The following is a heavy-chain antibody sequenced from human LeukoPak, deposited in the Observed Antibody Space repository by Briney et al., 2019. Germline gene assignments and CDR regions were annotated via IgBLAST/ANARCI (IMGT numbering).Heavy chain of an antibody. CDR1: GGSFSTYA. CDR2: LLSDLGMS. V-gene: IGHV1-69*04. Sequence: SVNVSCKSSGGSFSTYAVNWVRQAPGRGREWVGRLLSDLGMSHYAPGFRGRVTLTADRSTNTVYMELDRLTSDDTAVYFCARDRGGGFDLAFFDHWGQGTLVTVSS. J-gene: IGHJ4*02. CDR3: ARDRGGGFDLAFFDH. D-gene: IGHD5-12*01.